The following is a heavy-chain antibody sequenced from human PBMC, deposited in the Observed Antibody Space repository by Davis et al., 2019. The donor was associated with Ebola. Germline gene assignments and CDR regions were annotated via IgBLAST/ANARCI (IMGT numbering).Heavy chain of an antibody. J-gene: IGHJ1*01. CDR3: AREGYCSGGSCYSGSLEYFQH. V-gene: IGHV1-2*02. CDR1: GYTFTGYY. CDR2: INPNSGGT. D-gene: IGHD2-15*01. Sequence: ASVKVSCKASGYTFTGYYMHWVRQAPGQGLEWMGWINPNSGGTNYAQKFQGRVTMTRDTSISTAYMELSRLRSDDTAVYYCAREGYCSGGSCYSGSLEYFQHWGQGTLVTVSS.